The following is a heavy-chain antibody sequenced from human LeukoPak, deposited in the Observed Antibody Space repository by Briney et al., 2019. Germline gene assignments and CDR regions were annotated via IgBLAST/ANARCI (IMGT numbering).Heavy chain of an antibody. Sequence: KTSETLSLTCAVYGGSFSGYYWSWIRQPPGKGLEWIGEINHSGSTNYNPSLKSRVTISVDTSKNQFSLKLSSVTAADTAVYYCARGRRLESLYYYGSGRSYYYYYGMDVWGQGTTVTVSS. CDR1: GGSFSGYY. J-gene: IGHJ6*02. CDR2: INHSGST. D-gene: IGHD3-10*01. V-gene: IGHV4-34*01. CDR3: ARGRRLESLYYYGSGRSYYYYYGMDV.